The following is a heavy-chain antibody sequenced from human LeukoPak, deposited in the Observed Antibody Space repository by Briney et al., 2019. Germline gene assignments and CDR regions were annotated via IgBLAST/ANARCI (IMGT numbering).Heavy chain of an antibody. CDR2: ISGSGDNT. Sequence: GGSLRLSCSASGLTFSRYDMHWVRQAPGKGLYWVSTISGSGDNTHYAESVRGRFTISRDNSKNTMYLEMNSLRAEDTAIYYCARDAGTAWPFDYWGQGALITVSS. CDR1: GLTFSRYD. CDR3: ARDAGTAWPFDY. V-gene: IGHV3-23*01. J-gene: IGHJ4*02. D-gene: IGHD2-21*02.